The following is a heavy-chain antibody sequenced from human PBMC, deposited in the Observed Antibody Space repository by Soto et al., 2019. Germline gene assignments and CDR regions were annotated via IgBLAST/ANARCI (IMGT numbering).Heavy chain of an antibody. Sequence: SVKVSCKASGFTFTSSAMQWVRQARGQRLEWIGWIVVGSGNTNYAQKFQERVTITRDMSTSTAYMELSSLRSEDTAVYYCAGKYYSDSSCYDVVYWGQGTQVTVSS. V-gene: IGHV1-58*02. CDR1: GFTFTSSA. CDR3: AGKYYSDSSCYDVVY. CDR2: IVVGSGNT. D-gene: IGHD3-22*01. J-gene: IGHJ4*02.